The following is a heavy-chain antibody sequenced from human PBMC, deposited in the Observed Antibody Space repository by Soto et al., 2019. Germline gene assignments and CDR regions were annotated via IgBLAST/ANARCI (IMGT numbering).Heavy chain of an antibody. CDR2: IVPMFGTS. CDR1: GGTSTRYA. CDR3: NRGSEYDFWSGYL. Sequence: HERLVQSGAEVRKPGSSVKVSCKVTGGTSTRYAINWVRQAPGQGLEWMGGIVPMFGTSKYAQKFQGRVTITADTSTNIAYMELRSLRSEDTAVYYCNRGSEYDFWSGYLWGQGTLVSVSS. J-gene: IGHJ4*02. D-gene: IGHD3-3*01. V-gene: IGHV1-69*06.